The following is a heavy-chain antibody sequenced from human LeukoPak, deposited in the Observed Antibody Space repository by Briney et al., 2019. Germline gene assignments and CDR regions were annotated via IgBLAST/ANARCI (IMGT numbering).Heavy chain of an antibody. V-gene: IGHV4-61*02. CDR1: GGSISRGSYY. Sequence: SETLSLTCSVSGGSISRGSYYWNWIRQPAGKGLEWMGRIYNSGSTNYNPSLKSRVTILTDMSKNQFSLKLTSVTAADTAVYYCARQTFGVLYFDSWGQGTLAIVSS. CDR3: ARQTFGVLYFDS. D-gene: IGHD3-10*01. J-gene: IGHJ4*02. CDR2: IYNSGST.